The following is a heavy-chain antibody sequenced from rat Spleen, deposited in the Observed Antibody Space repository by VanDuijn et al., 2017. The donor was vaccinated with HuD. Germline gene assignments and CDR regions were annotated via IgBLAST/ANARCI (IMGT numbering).Heavy chain of an antibody. J-gene: IGHJ3*01. CDR3: AKEGDGGYSSYPNWFAY. Sequence: EVQLVESDGGLVQPGRSLKLSCAASGFTFSDYDMAWVRQTPTKGLEWVASISPGGGNTYYRDSVKGRFTISRDNAENTLYLQMDSLRSEDTATYYCAKEGDGGYSSYPNWFAYWGQGTLVTVSS. CDR1: GFTFSDYD. D-gene: IGHD1-8*01. CDR2: ISPGGGNT. V-gene: IGHV5S13*01.